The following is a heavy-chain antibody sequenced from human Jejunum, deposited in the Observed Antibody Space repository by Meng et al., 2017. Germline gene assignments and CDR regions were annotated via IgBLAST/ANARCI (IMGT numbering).Heavy chain of an antibody. J-gene: IGHJ3*02. V-gene: IGHV3-72*01. CDR2: SRNKANSYTT. D-gene: IGHD1-26*01. CDR3: ARGYSGTYFYAFDI. CDR1: GTTFSDHY. Sequence: GESLKIPCAASGTTFSDHYIDCVRQAPGKGLEWVGLSRNKANSYTTEYAASVKGRFTISRDASKNSLYLQMSSLKTEDTAVYYCARGYSGTYFYAFDIWGQGTMVTVSS.